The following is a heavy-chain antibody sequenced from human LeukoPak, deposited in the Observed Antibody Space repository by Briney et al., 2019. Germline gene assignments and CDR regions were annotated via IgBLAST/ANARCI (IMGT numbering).Heavy chain of an antibody. CDR3: ARASYCSSTSCYLDFQH. CDR1: GGTFSSYA. CDR2: IIPIFGTA. Sequence: SVKVSCTASGGTFSSYAISWGRQAPGHGLEWMGGIIPIFGTANYAQKFQGRVTITTDESTSTAYMELSSLRSEDTAVYYCARASYCSSTSCYLDFQHWGQGTLVTVSS. D-gene: IGHD2-2*01. J-gene: IGHJ1*01. V-gene: IGHV1-69*05.